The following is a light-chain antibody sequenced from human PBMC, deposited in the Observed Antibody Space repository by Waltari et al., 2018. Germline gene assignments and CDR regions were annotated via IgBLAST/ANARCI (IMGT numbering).Light chain of an antibody. V-gene: IGLV1-40*01. J-gene: IGLJ3*02. CDR3: QSYDTSLRVV. Sequence: QSVLTQPPSVSGAPGQRVTISCTGSGSNIGAGYDVHWYQQLPRAAPKLLIYGSTSRPLGVPDRVFGSTSGTSASLAITGLHAEDEADYYCQSYDTSLRVVFGGGTKLTVL. CDR2: GST. CDR1: GSNIGAGYD.